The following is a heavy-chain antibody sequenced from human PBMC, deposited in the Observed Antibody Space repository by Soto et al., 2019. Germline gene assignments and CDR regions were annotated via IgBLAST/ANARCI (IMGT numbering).Heavy chain of an antibody. V-gene: IGHV1-69*12. CDR3: ASGIVTGREYNYDYYGMDV. D-gene: IGHD2-21*02. CDR2: IIPIFGTT. J-gene: IGHJ6*02. CDR1: GGTFNSYA. Sequence: QVQLVQSGAEVKKPGSSVKVSCKASGGTFNSYAIDWVRQAPRQGLEWMGGIIPIFGTTNYPQKLQGRVKLTADESTRTPYMELSTLRSEDTAVYSCASGIVTGREYNYDYYGMDVWGQGTTVTVSS.